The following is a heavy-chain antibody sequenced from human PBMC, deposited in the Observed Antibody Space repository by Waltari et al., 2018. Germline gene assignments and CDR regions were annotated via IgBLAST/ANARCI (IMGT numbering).Heavy chain of an antibody. CDR2: FYYGGST. J-gene: IGHJ3*02. Sequence: QLQLQESGPGLVKPSETLSLTCSVSGGSIDSDTYYWGWIRHPPGKGLEWIGSFYYGGSTYYNPSLKSRVTISVHTSKSQFSLNLTSVTAADTALYFCARLGYCSSTSCYTTFFDAFDIWGQGTMVTVSS. D-gene: IGHD2-2*02. CDR3: ARLGYCSSTSCYTTFFDAFDI. CDR1: GGSIDSDTYY. V-gene: IGHV4-39*07.